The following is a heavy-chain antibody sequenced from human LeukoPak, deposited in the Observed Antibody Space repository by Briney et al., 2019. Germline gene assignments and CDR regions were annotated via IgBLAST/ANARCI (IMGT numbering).Heavy chain of an antibody. Sequence: SVKVSCKASGGTFSSYAISWVRQAPGQGLEWMGGIIPIFGTANYAQKFQGRVTITADESTSTAYMELCSLRSEDTAVYYCARASVRYFDWLLSFDYWGQGTLVTVSS. J-gene: IGHJ4*02. CDR1: GGTFSSYA. CDR2: IIPIFGTA. CDR3: ARASVRYFDWLLSFDY. V-gene: IGHV1-69*01. D-gene: IGHD3-9*01.